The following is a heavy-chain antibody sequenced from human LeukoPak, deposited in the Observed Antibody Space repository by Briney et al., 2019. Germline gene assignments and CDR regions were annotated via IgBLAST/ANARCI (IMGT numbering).Heavy chain of an antibody. V-gene: IGHV3-7*01. CDR1: GFTFGSYW. CDR3: ARFNYDIMTGYSYYYYHMDV. Sequence: GGSLRLSCAASGFTFGSYWMTWVRQAPGKGLEWVANIKQDGSEKYYVDSVKGRFTISRDNAKNSLYLQMNSLRAGDTAVYYCARFNYDIMTGYSYYYYHMDVWGKGTTVTVSS. D-gene: IGHD3-9*01. J-gene: IGHJ6*03. CDR2: IKQDGSEK.